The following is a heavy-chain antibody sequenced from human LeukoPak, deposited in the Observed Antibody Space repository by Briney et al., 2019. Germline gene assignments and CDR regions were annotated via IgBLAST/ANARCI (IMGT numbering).Heavy chain of an antibody. Sequence: SETLSLTCAVSAGSISSSYWSWIRQPAGKGLEWIGRIYTTGSTDYNPSLKSRVTMSIDTSKNQFSLNLSSVTAADTAVYYCARLHFGSGTYYFDYWGQGTLATVSS. CDR1: AGSISSSY. CDR2: IYTTGST. V-gene: IGHV4-4*07. J-gene: IGHJ4*02. CDR3: ARLHFGSGTYYFDY. D-gene: IGHD3-10*01.